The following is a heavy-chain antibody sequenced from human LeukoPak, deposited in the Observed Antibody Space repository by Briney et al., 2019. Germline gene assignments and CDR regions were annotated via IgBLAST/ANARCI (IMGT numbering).Heavy chain of an antibody. CDR3: ARDRVAGSFSYYGMDV. J-gene: IGHJ6*02. CDR1: GYTFTNYG. Sequence: GASVKVSCKASGYTFTNYGISWVRQAPGQGLEWMGWISAYNGNTNYAQKLQGRVAMTTDTSTSTAYMELRSLRSDDTAVYFCARDRVAGSFSYYGMDVWGQGTTVTVSS. V-gene: IGHV1-18*01. D-gene: IGHD6-19*01. CDR2: ISAYNGNT.